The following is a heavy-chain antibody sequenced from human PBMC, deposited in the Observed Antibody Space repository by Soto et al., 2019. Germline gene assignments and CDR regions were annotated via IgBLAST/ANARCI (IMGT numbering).Heavy chain of an antibody. CDR3: ARDLWGYCGTDCYPLDV. V-gene: IGHV4-34*01. CDR2: INHSGST. D-gene: IGHD2-21*02. J-gene: IGHJ6*02. CDR1: GGSFSGYY. Sequence: SETLSLTCAVYGGSFSGYYWSWIRQPPGKGLEWIGEINHSGSTNYNPSLKSRVTISVDTSKKQFSLKLNSVTAADTAVYYCARDLWGYCGTDCYPLDVWGQGTTVTVSS.